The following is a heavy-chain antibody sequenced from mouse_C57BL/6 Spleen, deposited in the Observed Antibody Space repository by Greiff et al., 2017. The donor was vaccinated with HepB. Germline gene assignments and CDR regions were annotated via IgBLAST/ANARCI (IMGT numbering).Heavy chain of an antibody. CDR2: IRSKSNNYAT. CDR3: VRHRGSNSFDY. D-gene: IGHD3-3*01. V-gene: IGHV10-1*01. CDR1: GFSFNTYA. Sequence: EVHLVESGGGLVQPKGSLKLSCEASGFSFNTYAMNWVRQAPGKGLEWVARIRSKSNNYATYYADSVKDRFNISRDDSESMLYLQMNNLKTEDTAMYYCVRHRGSNSFDYWGQGTTLTVSS. J-gene: IGHJ2*01.